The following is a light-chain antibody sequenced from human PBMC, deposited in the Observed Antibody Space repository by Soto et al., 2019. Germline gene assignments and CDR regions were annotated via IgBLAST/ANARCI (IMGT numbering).Light chain of an antibody. V-gene: IGKV1-13*02. CDR2: DAS. CDR1: QGISSG. J-gene: IGKJ1*01. Sequence: ANQLTQSIASLSASVGDRVTTTCRASQGISSGLAWYQQKPGKAPKLLIYDASSLESGVPSRFSGSGSGTEFTLTISSLQPDDSATYYCQQYNTFWTFGQGTKVDTK. CDR3: QQYNTFWT.